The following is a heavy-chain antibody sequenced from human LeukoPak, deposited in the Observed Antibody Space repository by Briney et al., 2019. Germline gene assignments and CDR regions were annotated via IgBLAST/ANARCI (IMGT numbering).Heavy chain of an antibody. Sequence: SVKVSCKASGFTFTSSAMQWVRQARGQRLEWIGWIVVGSGNTNYAQKFQERVTITRDMSTSTAYMELSSLRSEDTAVYYCATQRGSYLWGTDFDYGGQGTLVTVSS. J-gene: IGHJ4*02. D-gene: IGHD3-16*01. CDR2: IVVGSGNT. V-gene: IGHV1-58*02. CDR3: ATQRGSYLWGTDFDY. CDR1: GFTFTSSA.